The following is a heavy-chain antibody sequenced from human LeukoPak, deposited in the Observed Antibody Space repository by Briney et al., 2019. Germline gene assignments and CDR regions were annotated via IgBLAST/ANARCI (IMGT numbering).Heavy chain of an antibody. CDR1: GFTFSSYA. Sequence: PGGSLRLSCAASGFTFSSYAMSWVRQAPGKGLEWVSAISGSGGSTYYADSVKGRFTISRDNSKNTLYLQMNSLRAEDTAVYYCVGRYSGYDSRPDYWGQGTLVTVSS. V-gene: IGHV3-23*01. J-gene: IGHJ4*02. CDR2: ISGSGGST. CDR3: VGRYSGYDSRPDY. D-gene: IGHD5-12*01.